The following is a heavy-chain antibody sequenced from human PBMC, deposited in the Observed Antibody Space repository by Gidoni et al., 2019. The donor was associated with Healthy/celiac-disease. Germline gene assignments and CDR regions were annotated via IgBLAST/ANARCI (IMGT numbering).Heavy chain of an antibody. CDR2: IRSKANSYAT. CDR3: TRPIETFYGDYGNYYYGMDV. V-gene: IGHV3-73*02. D-gene: IGHD4-17*01. Sequence: EVQLVESGGGLVQPGGSLKLSCAASGFTFSGSPMPCVRQASGKGLEWVGRIRSKANSYATAYAASVKGRFTISRDDSKNTAYLQMNSLKTEDTAVYYCTRPIETFYGDYGNYYYGMDVWGQGTTVTVSS. J-gene: IGHJ6*02. CDR1: GFTFSGSP.